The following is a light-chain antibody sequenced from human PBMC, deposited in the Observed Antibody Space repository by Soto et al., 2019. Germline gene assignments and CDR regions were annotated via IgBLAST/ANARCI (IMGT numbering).Light chain of an antibody. J-gene: IGKJ1*01. CDR2: DAS. V-gene: IGKV3-11*01. Sequence: EIVLTQSPATLSLYPGERATLSCRASQSVWTYLAWYQQKRGQAPRLLMYDASNRASGVPARFSGSGSGTDFTLTISSLEPEDFAVYYCQQYNNWPPWTFGQGTKVEIK. CDR3: QQYNNWPPWT. CDR1: QSVWTY.